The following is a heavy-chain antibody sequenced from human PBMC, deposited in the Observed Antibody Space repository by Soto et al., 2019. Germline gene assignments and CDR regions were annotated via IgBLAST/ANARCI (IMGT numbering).Heavy chain of an antibody. J-gene: IGHJ6*01. Sequence: PRGSLGLSCASSGFTFSIYSMNWVRQAPGKVLELVSYISSSSSTIYYADSVKGRFTISRDNAKNSLYLQMNSLRDEDTAVYYCARDDPYYYGMDVWEQGTTVTVSS. CDR2: ISSSSSTI. CDR3: ARDDPYYYGMDV. V-gene: IGHV3-48*02. CDR1: GFTFSIYS.